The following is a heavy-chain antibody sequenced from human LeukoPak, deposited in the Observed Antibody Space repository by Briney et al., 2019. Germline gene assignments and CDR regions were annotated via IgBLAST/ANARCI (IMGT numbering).Heavy chain of an antibody. V-gene: IGHV4-38-2*02. CDR1: GYSISSGYY. CDR2: IYHSGST. Sequence: SETLSLTCTVSGYSISSGYYWGWIRQPPGKELEWIGSIYHSGSTYYNPSLKSRVTISVDTSKNQFSLKLSSVTAADTAVYYCARGVGATIGWFDPWGQGTLVTVSS. J-gene: IGHJ5*02. CDR3: ARGVGATIGWFDP. D-gene: IGHD1-26*01.